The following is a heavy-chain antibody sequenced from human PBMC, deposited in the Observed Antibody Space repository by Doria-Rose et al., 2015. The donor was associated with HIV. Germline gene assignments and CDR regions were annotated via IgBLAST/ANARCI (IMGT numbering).Heavy chain of an antibody. CDR1: GVSLSSPGMG. J-gene: IGHJ4*02. Sequence: QITLKESGPVLVKPTETLTLTCTVSGVSLSSPGMGVSWIRQPPGKALEWLANIFSDDERSYKTSLKSRPTISRGTSKSQVVLTMTDMDPVDTATYYCARIKSSRWYHKYYFDFWGQGTLSSSPQ. V-gene: IGHV2-26*01. D-gene: IGHD6-13*01. CDR2: IFSDDER. CDR3: ARIKSSRWYHKYYFDF.